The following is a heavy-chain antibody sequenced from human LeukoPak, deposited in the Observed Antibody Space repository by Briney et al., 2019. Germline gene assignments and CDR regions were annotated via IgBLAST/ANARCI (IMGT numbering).Heavy chain of an antibody. CDR3: AKDRPHLGISAY. J-gene: IGHJ4*02. D-gene: IGHD7-27*01. V-gene: IGHV3-23*01. CDR2: ISGSGGST. Sequence: PGGSLRLSCAASGFTFSSYAMSGVRQAPGKGLEGVSAISGSGGSTYYADSVKGRFTISRDNSKNTLYLQMNSLRAEDTAVYYCAKDRPHLGISAYWGQGTLVTVSS. CDR1: GFTFSSYA.